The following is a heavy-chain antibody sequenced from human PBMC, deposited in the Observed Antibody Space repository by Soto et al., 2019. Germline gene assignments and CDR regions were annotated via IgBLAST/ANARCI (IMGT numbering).Heavy chain of an antibody. Sequence: PGGSLRLSCAPSGFIFRNYLMHWVRQAPGKGPVWISRINSDGSSASYADSVKGRFTISRDNAKNTLYLQMHSLRDEDTAVYYCARDGYNGFDYWGQGTLVTVSS. V-gene: IGHV3-74*01. CDR1: GFIFRNYL. D-gene: IGHD6-25*01. CDR2: INSDGSSA. J-gene: IGHJ4*02. CDR3: ARDGYNGFDY.